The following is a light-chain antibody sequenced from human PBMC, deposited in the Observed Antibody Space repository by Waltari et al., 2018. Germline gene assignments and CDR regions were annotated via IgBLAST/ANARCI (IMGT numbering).Light chain of an antibody. CDR3: SSPSTNNIVV. Sequence: QSALTQPASVSASPGQSITISCTGTSGDIGGSDFVSWYQHHPGRAPKVLIFDVNHRPSGISDRFSGSKSGNTASLTISVLQTEDDADYFCSSPSTNNIVVFGGGTKVTVL. V-gene: IGLV2-14*01. CDR1: SGDIGGSDF. CDR2: DVN. J-gene: IGLJ2*01.